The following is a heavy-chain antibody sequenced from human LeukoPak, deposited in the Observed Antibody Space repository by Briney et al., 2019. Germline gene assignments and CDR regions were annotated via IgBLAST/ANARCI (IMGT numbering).Heavy chain of an antibody. V-gene: IGHV3-7*03. CDR2: INPDGSEK. CDR1: GFSFSSNW. D-gene: IGHD6-13*01. J-gene: IGHJ4*02. CDR3: ARQVGYSSSYFDY. Sequence: GGSLRLSCAASGFSFSSNWMTWVRQAPGKGLEWVGNINPDGSEKFYVDSVKGRFTISRDNSKNTLYLQMNSLRAEDTAVYYCARQVGYSSSYFDYWGQGTLVTVSS.